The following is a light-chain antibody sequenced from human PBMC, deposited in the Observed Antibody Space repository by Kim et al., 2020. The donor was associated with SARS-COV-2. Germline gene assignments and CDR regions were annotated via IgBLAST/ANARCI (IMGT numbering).Light chain of an antibody. CDR3: QYYESSWP. CDR1: QTISTYY. J-gene: IGKJ1*01. CDR2: GAS. V-gene: IGKV3-20*01. Sequence: LSPGERATLSCRASQTISTYYLAWYQQKPGQPPRVLIYGASTRATGIPDRFSGSGSGTDFTLTISRLEPDDFAVYYCQYYESSWPFGQGTKVDIK.